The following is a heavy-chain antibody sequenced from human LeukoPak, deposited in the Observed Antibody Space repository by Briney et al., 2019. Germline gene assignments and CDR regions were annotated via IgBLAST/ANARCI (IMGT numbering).Heavy chain of an antibody. CDR3: ARLFPDYGDYYSAFDI. CDR2: ICPGDSDT. CDR1: GYSFTSYW. Sequence: GESLKISCKGSGYSFTSYWIGWVRQMPGKGLEWMGIICPGDSDTRYSPSFQGQVTISADKSISTAYLQWSSLKASDTAMYYCARLFPDYGDYYSAFDIWGQGTMVTVSS. J-gene: IGHJ3*02. V-gene: IGHV5-51*01. D-gene: IGHD4-17*01.